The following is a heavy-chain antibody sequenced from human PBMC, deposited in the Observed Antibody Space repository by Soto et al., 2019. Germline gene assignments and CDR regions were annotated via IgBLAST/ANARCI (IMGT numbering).Heavy chain of an antibody. Sequence: ASVKVSCKASGYTFTSYVIHWVRQAPGQRLEWMGWINAGDGDTTYSQNFQGRVTITRDTSASTAYMDLSSLRSEDTAVYYCARVSVTLDYWGQGTLVTVSS. J-gene: IGHJ4*02. V-gene: IGHV1-3*01. CDR2: INAGDGDT. CDR1: GYTFTSYV. D-gene: IGHD2-21*02. CDR3: ARVSVTLDY.